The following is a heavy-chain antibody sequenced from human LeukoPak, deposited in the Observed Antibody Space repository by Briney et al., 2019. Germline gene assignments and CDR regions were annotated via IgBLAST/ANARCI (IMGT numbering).Heavy chain of an antibody. CDR3: ARHENSGSFDY. CDR2: IHPGHSDT. Sequence: GESLKISCKGYGYSFTSYWIGWVRQMPGKGLEWMGIIHPGHSDTRYSPSFQGQVTISADKSISTAYLQWSSLKASDTAMYYCARHENSGSFDYWGQGTLVTVSS. CDR1: GYSFTSYW. D-gene: IGHD1-26*01. V-gene: IGHV5-51*01. J-gene: IGHJ4*02.